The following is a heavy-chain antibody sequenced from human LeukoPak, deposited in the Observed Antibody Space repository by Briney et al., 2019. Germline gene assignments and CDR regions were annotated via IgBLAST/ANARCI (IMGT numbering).Heavy chain of an antibody. CDR3: ARGVFYDFWCGYYTPFDY. CDR1: GGSFSGYY. Sequence: PSETLSLTCAVYGGSFSGYYWSWIRQPPGKGLEWIGEINHSGSTNYNPSLKSRVTISVDTSKNQFSLKLSSVTAADTAVYYCARGVFYDFWCGYYTPFDYWGQGTLVTVSS. CDR2: INHSGST. V-gene: IGHV4-34*01. J-gene: IGHJ4*02. D-gene: IGHD3-3*01.